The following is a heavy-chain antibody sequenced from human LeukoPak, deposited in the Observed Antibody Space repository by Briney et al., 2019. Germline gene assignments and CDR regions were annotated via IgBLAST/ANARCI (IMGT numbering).Heavy chain of an antibody. CDR2: IYPGDSDT. CDR1: GYSFTSYW. J-gene: IGHJ4*02. Sequence: GESLKISCKGSGYSFTSYWIGWVRQMPGKGLEWMGIIYPGDSDTRYSPSFQGQVTISADKSISTAYLQWSSLKASDTAMYYCARQDCSSTSCYGSFDYWGQGTLVTVSS. CDR3: ARQDCSSTSCYGSFDY. D-gene: IGHD2-2*01. V-gene: IGHV5-51*01.